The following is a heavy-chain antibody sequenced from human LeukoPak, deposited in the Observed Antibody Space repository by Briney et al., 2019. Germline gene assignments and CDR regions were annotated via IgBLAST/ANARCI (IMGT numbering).Heavy chain of an antibody. D-gene: IGHD3-10*01. Sequence: GGSLRLSCAASGFNFNAYSMNWVRQAPGKGLEWVSYSSSGRSYIYYADSVKGRFTISRDNAKNSLYLEMNSLRGEDTAVYYCARGWSSSGDGDYFDYWGQGALVTVSS. CDR2: SSSGRSYI. J-gene: IGHJ4*02. V-gene: IGHV3-21*01. CDR3: ARGWSSSGDGDYFDY. CDR1: GFNFNAYS.